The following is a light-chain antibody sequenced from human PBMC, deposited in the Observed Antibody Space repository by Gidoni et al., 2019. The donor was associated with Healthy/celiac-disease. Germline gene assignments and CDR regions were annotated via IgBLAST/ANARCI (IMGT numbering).Light chain of an antibody. CDR2: GAS. V-gene: IGKV3-20*01. Sequence: EIVLTHSPGTLSLSPGERATLSCRASQSVSSSYLAWYQQKPGQAPRLLIYGASSRATGIPDRFSGSGSGTDFTLTISRLEPEDVAVYYCQQYGSSPTFGGGTKVEIK. J-gene: IGKJ4*01. CDR1: QSVSSSY. CDR3: QQYGSSPT.